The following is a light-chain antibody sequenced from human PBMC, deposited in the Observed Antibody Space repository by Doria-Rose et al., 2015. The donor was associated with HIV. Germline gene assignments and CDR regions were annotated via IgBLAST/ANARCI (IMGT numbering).Light chain of an antibody. Sequence: TQSPGTLSLSPGERATLSCRASQSVSANYLAWNQQRPGQSPRLPIYGASSRATDIPDRFSGSASGTDFTRTIRRLEPEDFAVYYCHQYASARTFGQGTKVEIK. CDR2: GAS. V-gene: IGKV3-20*01. CDR1: QSVSANY. CDR3: HQYASART. J-gene: IGKJ1*01.